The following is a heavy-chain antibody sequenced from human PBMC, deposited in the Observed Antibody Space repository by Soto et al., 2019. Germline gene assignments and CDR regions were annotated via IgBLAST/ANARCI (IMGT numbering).Heavy chain of an antibody. CDR3: TRGGGYSGYDPFDY. D-gene: IGHD5-12*01. V-gene: IGHV3-74*01. J-gene: IGHJ4*02. CDR2: INGGGSSA. Sequence: EVQLVESGGDLVQPGGSLRLSCAASGFSFSIFWMHWVRQAPGKGLVWVSSINGGGSSADYADSVKGRFTFSRDNAKNTLYLQMNSLRAEDTAVYYCTRGGGYSGYDPFDYWGQGTLVNVSS. CDR1: GFSFSIFW.